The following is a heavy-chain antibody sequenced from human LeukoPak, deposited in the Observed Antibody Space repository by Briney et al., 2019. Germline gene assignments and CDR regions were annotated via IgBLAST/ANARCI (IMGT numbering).Heavy chain of an antibody. V-gene: IGHV1-8*01. D-gene: IGHD4-17*01. CDR3: ARIPSLNYGDYDPYVLDI. CDR2: MNPNSGNT. CDR1: GYTFTSYD. Sequence: ASVKVSCKASGYTFTSYDINWVRQATGQGLEWMGWMNPNSGNTGYAQKFQGRVTITADKSTSTAYMELSSLRSEDTAVYYCARIPSLNYGDYDPYVLDIWGQGTMVTVSS. J-gene: IGHJ3*02.